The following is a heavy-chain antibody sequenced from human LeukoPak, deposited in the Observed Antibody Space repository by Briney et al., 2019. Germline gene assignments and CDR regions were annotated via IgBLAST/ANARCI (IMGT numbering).Heavy chain of an antibody. V-gene: IGHV4-38-2*01. D-gene: IGHD3-22*01. CDR3: ARLMSYCDSSPFDC. J-gene: IGHJ4*02. Sequence: SETLSLTCAVSGYSISSGYYWAWIRQPPGVGLEWIGSIYHSGDTYYNPSLKSRVTTSVDTSKNQFSLKLISVTAADTAVYYCARLMSYCDSSPFDCWGQGTLVTVSS. CDR1: GYSISSGYY. CDR2: IYHSGDT.